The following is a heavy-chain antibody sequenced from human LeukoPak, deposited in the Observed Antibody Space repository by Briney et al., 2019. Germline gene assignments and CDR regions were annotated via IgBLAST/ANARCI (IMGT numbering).Heavy chain of an antibody. CDR2: EGSAGGT. Sequence: GGSLRLSCAASGFTFTNHAVSWVRQAPGKGLEWVSAEGSAGGTYYADSVKGRFTISRDNSGKTMSLQMNRLRVEGTALYYCASRTWVGAGYYAFDIWGQGTMVTVSS. J-gene: IGHJ3*02. CDR1: GFTFTNHA. CDR3: ASRTWVGAGYYAFDI. D-gene: IGHD1-26*01. V-gene: IGHV3-23*01.